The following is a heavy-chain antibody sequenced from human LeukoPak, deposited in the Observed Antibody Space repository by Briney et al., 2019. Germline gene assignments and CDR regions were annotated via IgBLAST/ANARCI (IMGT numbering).Heavy chain of an antibody. D-gene: IGHD3-16*02. Sequence: ASVKVSCKASGYTFTVYYMHWVRQAPGQGLEWMGWINPNSGGTNYAQKFQGRVTMTRDTSITTAYMELSRLRSDDTAMYYCARDKLGLGELSLYDQWGQGTLVTVFS. J-gene: IGHJ5*02. CDR2: INPNSGGT. V-gene: IGHV1-2*02. CDR1: GYTFTVYY. CDR3: ARDKLGLGELSLYDQ.